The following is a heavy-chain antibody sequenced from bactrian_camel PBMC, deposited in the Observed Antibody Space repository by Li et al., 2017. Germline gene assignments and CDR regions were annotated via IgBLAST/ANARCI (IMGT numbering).Heavy chain of an antibody. D-gene: IGHD1*01. CDR2: INADGSIT. CDR3: ASRVGMSGPNWSKLRFDS. J-gene: IGHJ4*01. CDR1: EFTFSTYY. Sequence: HVQLVESGGGLVQPGGSLRLSCAVSEFTFSTYYMTWVRQAPGKGLEWVSSINADGSITVYADSMKGRFTISRDNAKNTLYLQLHSLKPEDTALYYCASRVGMSGPNWSKLRFDSRGPGTQVTVS. V-gene: IGHV3-2*01.